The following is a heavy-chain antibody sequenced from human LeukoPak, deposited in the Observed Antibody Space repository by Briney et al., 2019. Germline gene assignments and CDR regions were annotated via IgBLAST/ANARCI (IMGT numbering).Heavy chain of an antibody. Sequence: GGSLRLSCAASGFTFSNSAMSWVRQAPGKGLEWVSTLSGSGITTYYADSVKGRFTISRDNSKNTLYLQMNSLRAEDTAVYYCAKGIYSSGWSYFDYWGQGTPVTVSS. V-gene: IGHV3-23*01. D-gene: IGHD6-19*01. CDR2: LSGSGITT. CDR3: AKGIYSSGWSYFDY. CDR1: GFTFSNSA. J-gene: IGHJ4*02.